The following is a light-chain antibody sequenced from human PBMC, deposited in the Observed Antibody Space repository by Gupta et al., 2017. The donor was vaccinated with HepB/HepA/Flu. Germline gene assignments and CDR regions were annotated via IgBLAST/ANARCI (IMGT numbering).Light chain of an antibody. V-gene: IGKV1-12*01. Sequence: DIQMTQSPSSVSASVGDRVTITCRASQTISQLAWYQQKPGKAPKLLIYASSSLQSGVPLRFSGSGSGTDFTLTISRPQPEDFATYYCQQANSFPITFGHGTKVDIK. CDR2: ASS. CDR1: QTISQ. J-gene: IGKJ3*01. CDR3: QQANSFPIT.